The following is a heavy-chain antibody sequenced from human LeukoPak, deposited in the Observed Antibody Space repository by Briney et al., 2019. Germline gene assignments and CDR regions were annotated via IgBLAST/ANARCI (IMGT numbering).Heavy chain of an antibody. V-gene: IGHV1-8*01. D-gene: IGHD2-8*01. J-gene: IGHJ6*03. CDR3: ARGHCTTSKCSSRYYYHYMDV. CDR1: GYTFTSYD. Sequence: VASVKVSCKASGYTFTSYDINWVRQATGQGLEWMGWMNPNSGNTGYAQKFQGRVTMTRNTSISTAHMELSSLRSEDTAVYYCARGHCTTSKCSSRYYYHYMDVWGKGTTVTISS. CDR2: MNPNSGNT.